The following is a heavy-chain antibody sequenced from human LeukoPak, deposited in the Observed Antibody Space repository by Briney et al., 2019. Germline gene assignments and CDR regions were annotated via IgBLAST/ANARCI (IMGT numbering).Heavy chain of an antibody. CDR1: GGSIPTTRYY. CDR2: VYYFGNS. V-gene: IGHV4-39*01. CDR3: ATHKEESYFES. Sequence: SETLSLTCSVSGGSIPTTRYYWGWIRQSPGMGLEWIGSVYYFGNSYYRPSLMSRATISIDTSKKRISLNLTSVTARDTGIYYCATHKEESYFESWGQGTLVSASS. J-gene: IGHJ4*02. D-gene: IGHD3-10*01.